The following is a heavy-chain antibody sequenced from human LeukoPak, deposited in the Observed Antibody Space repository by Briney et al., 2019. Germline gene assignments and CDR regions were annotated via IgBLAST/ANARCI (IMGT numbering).Heavy chain of an antibody. J-gene: IGHJ4*02. CDR1: GFTFSSYE. D-gene: IGHD3-3*02. Sequence: GGSLRLSCAASGFTFSSYEMNWVRQAPGKGLEWVSYISSSGSTIYYADSVKGRLTISRDNAKNSLYLQMNSLRAEDTAVYYCARVLGNPYFDYWGQGTLVTVSS. CDR3: ARVLGNPYFDY. CDR2: ISSSGSTI. V-gene: IGHV3-48*03.